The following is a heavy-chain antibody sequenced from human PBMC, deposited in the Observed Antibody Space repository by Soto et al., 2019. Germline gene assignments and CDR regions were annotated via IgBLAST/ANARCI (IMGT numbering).Heavy chain of an antibody. CDR1: GFTFSSYA. J-gene: IGHJ4*02. CDR2: ISGSGGSP. Sequence: EVQLLESGGGLVQPGGSLRLSCAASGFTFSSYAMSWVRQAPGKGLEWVSAISGSGGSPYYADSVKGRFTISRDNSKNTLYLQMNSLRAEDTAVYYCAKGDKKYYYGSGSYYTIDYWGQGTLVTVSS. CDR3: AKGDKKYYYGSGSYYTIDY. D-gene: IGHD3-10*01. V-gene: IGHV3-23*01.